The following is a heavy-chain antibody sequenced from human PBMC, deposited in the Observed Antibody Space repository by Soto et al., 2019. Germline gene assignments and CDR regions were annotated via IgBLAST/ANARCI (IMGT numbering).Heavy chain of an antibody. J-gene: IGHJ4*02. D-gene: IGHD6-13*01. CDR1: GFTFSSYE. Sequence: GGSLRLSCAASGFTFSSYEMNWVRQAPGKGLEWVSYISSSGSTIYYADSVKGRFTISRDNAKNSLYLQMNSLRAEGTAVYYCAREAGAPDYWGQGTLVTVSA. CDR3: AREAGAPDY. V-gene: IGHV3-48*03. CDR2: ISSSGSTI.